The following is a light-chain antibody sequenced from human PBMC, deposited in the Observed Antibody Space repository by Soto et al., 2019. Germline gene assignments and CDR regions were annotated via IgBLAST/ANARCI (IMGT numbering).Light chain of an antibody. CDR2: DNN. Sequence: QSVLTQPPSVSAAPGQKVTISCSGRSSNIGNNYVSWYQQLPGTAPKLLLYDNNKRPSGIPDRFSGSKSGTSATLGITGLQTGDEADYYCGTWDSSLSAVVFGGGTQLTVL. CDR3: GTWDSSLSAVV. V-gene: IGLV1-51*01. J-gene: IGLJ2*01. CDR1: SSNIGNNY.